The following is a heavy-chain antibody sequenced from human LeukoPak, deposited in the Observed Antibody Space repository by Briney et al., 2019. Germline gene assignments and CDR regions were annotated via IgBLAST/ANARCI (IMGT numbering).Heavy chain of an antibody. CDR1: GGSTSSYY. V-gene: IGHV4-59*01. CDR2: IYYSGST. Sequence: SETLSLTCTVSGGSTSSYYWSWIRQPPGKGLEWIGYIYYSGSTNYNPSLKSRVTISVDTSKNQFSLKLSSVTAADTAVYYCARDGIAAAGRENYYYYGMDVWGQGTTVTVSS. D-gene: IGHD6-13*01. CDR3: ARDGIAAAGRENYYYYGMDV. J-gene: IGHJ6*02.